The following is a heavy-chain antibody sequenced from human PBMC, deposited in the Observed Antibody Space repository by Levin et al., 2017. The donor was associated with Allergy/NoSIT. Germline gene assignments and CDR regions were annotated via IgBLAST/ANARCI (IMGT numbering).Heavy chain of an antibody. D-gene: IGHD6-6*01. V-gene: IGHV4-34*01. CDR1: GGSFSGYY. Sequence: SETLSLTCAVYGGSFSGYYWNWIRQPPGKGLEWIGEINHSGSTNYNPSLKSRVTFSVDTSKNQFSLKLSSVTAADTAVYYCVRGRRSVAARPSHYYYGMDVWGQGTTVTVSS. J-gene: IGHJ6*02. CDR3: VRGRRSVAARPSHYYYGMDV. CDR2: INHSGST.